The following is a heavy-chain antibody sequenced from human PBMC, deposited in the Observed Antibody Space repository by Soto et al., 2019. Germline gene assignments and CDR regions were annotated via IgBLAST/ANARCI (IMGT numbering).Heavy chain of an antibody. V-gene: IGHV4-4*02. CDR3: ARGLSIAVADYYGMDV. CDR1: GGSISSSNW. Sequence: PAETLSLTCAVSGGSISSSNWWGWVRQPPGKGLDWIGEIYHSGSTNYKPSLKSRVTISVDKSKNQFSLKLSSVTAADTAVYYCARGLSIAVADYYGMDVWGQGTTVTVSS. D-gene: IGHD6-19*01. J-gene: IGHJ6*02. CDR2: IYHSGST.